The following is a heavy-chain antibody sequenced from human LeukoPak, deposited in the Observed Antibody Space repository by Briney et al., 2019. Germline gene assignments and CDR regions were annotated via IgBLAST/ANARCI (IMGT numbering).Heavy chain of an antibody. D-gene: IGHD2-15*01. CDR2: ISGSGGST. J-gene: IGHJ4*02. CDR3: AKVCFFGGTPYYFDY. CDR1: GFTFSSYA. Sequence: GGSLRLSCAASGFTFSSYAMSWVRQAPGKGLEWVSAISGSGGSTYYADSVKGRFTISRDNSKNTLYLQMNSLRAEDTAVYYCAKVCFFGGTPYYFDYWGQGTLVTVSS. V-gene: IGHV3-23*01.